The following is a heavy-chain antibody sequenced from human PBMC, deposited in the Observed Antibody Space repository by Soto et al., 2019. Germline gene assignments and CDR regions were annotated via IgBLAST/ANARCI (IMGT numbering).Heavy chain of an antibody. Sequence: QVQLVQSGAEVKKPGASVKVSCKASGYTFTSHHMHWVRQVPGEGLDWMGMINPRSGGTNSPQKFQGRVTMTRDTSTSTVYMELSSLRSEDTAVYYCCSLDYGQWYWGPGTLVTVSS. CDR3: CSLDYGQWY. V-gene: IGHV1-46*03. D-gene: IGHD3-10*01. CDR2: INPRSGGT. J-gene: IGHJ4*02. CDR1: GYTFTSHH.